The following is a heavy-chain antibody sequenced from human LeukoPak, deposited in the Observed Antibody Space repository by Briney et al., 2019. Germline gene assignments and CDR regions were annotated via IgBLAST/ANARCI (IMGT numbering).Heavy chain of an antibody. V-gene: IGHV3-23*01. J-gene: IGHJ4*02. CDR3: AKGREYYDFWSGYFDY. Sequence: GGSLRLSCAASGFTLSSYAMSWVRQAPGKGLEWVSAISGSGGSTYYADSVKGRFTISRDNSKNTLYLQMNSLRAEDTAVYYCAKGREYYDFWSGYFDYWGQGTLVTVSS. CDR1: GFTLSSYA. CDR2: ISGSGGST. D-gene: IGHD3-3*01.